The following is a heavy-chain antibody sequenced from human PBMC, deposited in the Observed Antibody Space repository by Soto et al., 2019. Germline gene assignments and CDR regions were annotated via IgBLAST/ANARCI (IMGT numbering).Heavy chain of an antibody. CDR1: GGSVSSSNW. CDR3: ARVPGVVVSADDAFDI. CDR2: VYHSGSA. Sequence: QVQLQESGPGLVKPSGTLSLTCAVSGGSVSSSNWWSWVRQSPGKGLEWMGEVYHSGSAPYKPSRKGRATISLDKSKPPFYLRLTSVTAADPAVYYCARVPGVVVSADDAFDIWGPATRVIVSS. V-gene: IGHV4-4*02. D-gene: IGHD2-21*02. J-gene: IGHJ3*02.